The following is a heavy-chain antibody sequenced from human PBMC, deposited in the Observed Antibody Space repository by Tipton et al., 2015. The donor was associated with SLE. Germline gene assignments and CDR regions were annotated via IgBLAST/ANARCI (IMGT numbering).Heavy chain of an antibody. J-gene: IGHJ4*02. V-gene: IGHV4-59*08. CDR1: GGSISSYY. Sequence: TLSLTCTVSGGSISSYYWSWIRQPPGKGLEWIGYIYYSGSTNYNPSLKSRVTISVDTSKNQFSLKLSSVTAADTAVYYCARLRGGSSSSDFDYWGQGTLVTVSS. CDR2: IYYSGST. CDR3: ARLRGGSSSSDFDY. D-gene: IGHD6-6*01.